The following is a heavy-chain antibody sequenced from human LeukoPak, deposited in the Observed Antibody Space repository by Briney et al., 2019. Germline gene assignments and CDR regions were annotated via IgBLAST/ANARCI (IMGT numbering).Heavy chain of an antibody. CDR3: ARDYPWFDS. V-gene: IGHV4-59*01. CDR2: VHSSGTT. D-gene: IGHD3-16*02. CDR1: GASISAYY. Sequence: SETLSLTCTVSGASISAYYWSWIRKSPGKELTWIGFVHSSGTTKYNPSLNGRVTISVDTSKNQLSLRLNSVTPADTAVYFCARDYPWFDSWGQGTLVTVSS. J-gene: IGHJ5*01.